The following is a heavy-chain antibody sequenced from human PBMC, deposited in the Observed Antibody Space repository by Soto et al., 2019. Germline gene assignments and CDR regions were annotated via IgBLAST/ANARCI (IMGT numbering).Heavy chain of an antibody. D-gene: IGHD3-22*01. CDR1: GGSVSSGSYY. Sequence: SETLSLTCTVSGGSVSSGSYYWSWIRQPPGKGLEWIGYIYYSGSTNYNPSLKSRVTISVDTSKNQFSLKLSSVTAADTAVYYCARVKSYYDCSGYYPSGVDYWGQGTLVTVSA. V-gene: IGHV4-61*01. CDR3: ARVKSYYDCSGYYPSGVDY. J-gene: IGHJ4*02. CDR2: IYYSGST.